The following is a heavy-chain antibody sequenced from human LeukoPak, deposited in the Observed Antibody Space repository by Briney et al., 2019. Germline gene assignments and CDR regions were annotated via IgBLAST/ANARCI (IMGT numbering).Heavy chain of an antibody. CDR2: IYYSGST. J-gene: IGHJ4*02. CDR1: GGSISSSSYY. V-gene: IGHV4-39*07. D-gene: IGHD4-17*01. Sequence: SETLSLTCTVTGGSISSSSYYLGWIRQPPGKGLEWIGSIYYSGSTYYNPSLESRVTISVDTSKNQFSLKLSSVTAADTAVYYCASSGDYPNLSDYWGQGTLVTVSS. CDR3: ASSGDYPNLSDY.